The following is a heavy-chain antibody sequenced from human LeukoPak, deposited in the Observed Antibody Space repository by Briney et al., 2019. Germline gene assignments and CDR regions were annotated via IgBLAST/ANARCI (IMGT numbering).Heavy chain of an antibody. CDR2: IIPIFGTA. J-gene: IGHJ4*02. CDR3: ASGGLYYFDY. CDR1: GGTFSSYA. Sequence: SVKVSCKAPGGTFSSYAISWVRQAPGQGLEWMGGIIPIFGTANYAQKFQGRVTITADESTSTAYMELSSLRSDDTAVYYCASGGLYYFDYWGQGTLVTVSS. D-gene: IGHD3-16*01. V-gene: IGHV1-69*13.